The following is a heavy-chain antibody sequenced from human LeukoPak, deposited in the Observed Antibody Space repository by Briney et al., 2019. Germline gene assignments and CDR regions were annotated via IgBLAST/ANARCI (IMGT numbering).Heavy chain of an antibody. J-gene: IGHJ4*02. D-gene: IGHD6-19*01. CDR1: GFTFSSYA. Sequence: GGSLRLSCAASGFTFSSYAIHWVRQAPGKGLEWVAVISYDGSNKYYADSVKGRFTISRDNSKNTLYLQMNSLRAEDTAVYYCARDAGWVAGIISPYFDYWGQGTLVTVSS. CDR2: ISYDGSNK. CDR3: ARDAGWVAGIISPYFDY. V-gene: IGHV3-30-3*01.